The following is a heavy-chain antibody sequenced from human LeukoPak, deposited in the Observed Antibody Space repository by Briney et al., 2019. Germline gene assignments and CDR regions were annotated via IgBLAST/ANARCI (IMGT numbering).Heavy chain of an antibody. CDR1: GFTFSDSF. CDR3: ARSTGWYPFPDY. V-gene: IGHV3-7*01. CDR2: LNQNAGEK. D-gene: IGHD6-19*01. Sequence: SGGSLRLSCAASGFTFSDSFMSWVRQAPGKGLEWVASLNQNAGEKHYLDSVKGRFTISRDNAKNSLYLQMNSLTAEDTAVYYCARSTGWYPFPDYWGQGTLVTVSS. J-gene: IGHJ4*02.